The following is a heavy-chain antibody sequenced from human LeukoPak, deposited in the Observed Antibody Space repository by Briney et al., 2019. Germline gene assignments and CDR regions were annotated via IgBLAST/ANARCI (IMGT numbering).Heavy chain of an antibody. Sequence: PGGSLRLSCAASGFTFSSYGMHWVRQAPGKGLEWVAVIWYDGSNKYYADSVKGRFTISRDNSKNTLYLQMNSLRAEDTAVYYCARDFSRVVTMIDYWGQGTLVTVSS. CDR3: ARDFSRVVTMIDY. V-gene: IGHV3-33*01. J-gene: IGHJ4*02. D-gene: IGHD3-3*01. CDR1: GFTFSSYG. CDR2: IWYDGSNK.